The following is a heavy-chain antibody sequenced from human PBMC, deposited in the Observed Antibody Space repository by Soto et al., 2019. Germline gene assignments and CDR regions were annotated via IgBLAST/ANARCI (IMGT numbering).Heavy chain of an antibody. CDR2: ISASSGNT. Sequence: QTQLVQSGPEVKNPGASVKVSCKASGYSFNSYGISWVRQDPGQGLEWMGWISASSGNTTYAQELQGRVTMTTDTATTTAYMELRSLTSDDTAVYYCARETKFYGFWSGYYRFDTWGQGTLFSVSS. CDR1: GYSFNSYG. D-gene: IGHD3-3*01. J-gene: IGHJ5*02. V-gene: IGHV1-18*01. CDR3: ARETKFYGFWSGYYRFDT.